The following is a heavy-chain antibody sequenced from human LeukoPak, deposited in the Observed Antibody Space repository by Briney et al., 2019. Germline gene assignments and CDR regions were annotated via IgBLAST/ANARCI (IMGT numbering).Heavy chain of an antibody. V-gene: IGHV1-69*13. D-gene: IGHD3-22*01. J-gene: IGHJ4*02. CDR3: ARANDPDYYDSSGYYPIDY. CDR1: GGTFSSYA. Sequence: GASVKVSCTASGGTFSSYAISWVRQAPGQGLEWMGGIIPIFGTANYAQKFQGRVTITADESTSTAYMELSSLRSEDTAVYYCARANDPDYYDSSGYYPIDYWGQGTLVTVSS. CDR2: IIPIFGTA.